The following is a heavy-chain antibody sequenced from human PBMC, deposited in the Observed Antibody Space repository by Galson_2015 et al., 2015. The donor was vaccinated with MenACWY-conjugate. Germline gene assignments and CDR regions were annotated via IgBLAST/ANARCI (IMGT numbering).Heavy chain of an antibody. V-gene: IGHV3-74*01. CDR1: GFTLSNHW. J-gene: IGHJ3*02. Sequence: SLRLSCAASGFTLSNHWMFWVRQVPGKGRVWVSQEYSNGAGTNYADSVKGRFTVSRDNAKNTMYLQMNSLRAEDTAVYYCARGALPGGFDIWGQGTMVTVSS. CDR2: EYSNGAGT. CDR3: ARGALPGGFDI.